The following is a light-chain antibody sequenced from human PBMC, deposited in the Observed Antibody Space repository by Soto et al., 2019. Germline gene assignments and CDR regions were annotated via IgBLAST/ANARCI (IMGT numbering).Light chain of an antibody. CDR1: QSVSSSY. CDR2: GAS. Sequence: EIVWTQSPGTLSLSPGERATLSFRASQSVSSSYLAWYQQKPGQAPRLLIYGASSRATGIPDRFSGSGSGTDFTLTISRLEPEDFAVYYCQQYGSSPLTFGGGTKVDIK. CDR3: QQYGSSPLT. V-gene: IGKV3-20*01. J-gene: IGKJ4*01.